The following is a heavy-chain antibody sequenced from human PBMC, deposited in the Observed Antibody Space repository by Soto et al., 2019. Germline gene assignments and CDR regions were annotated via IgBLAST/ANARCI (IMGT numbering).Heavy chain of an antibody. J-gene: IGHJ5*02. V-gene: IGHV3-64*04. CDR3: ARGGAYCGGDCYDSWFDP. D-gene: IGHD2-21*02. CDR2: ISSNGGST. CDR1: GFTFSSYA. Sequence: HPGGSLRLSCSASGFTFSSYAMHWVRQALGKGLEFVSAISSNGGSTYYADSVKGRFTISRDNSKNTLYLQMNSLRAEDTAVYYCARGGAYCGGDCYDSWFDPWGQGTLVTVSS.